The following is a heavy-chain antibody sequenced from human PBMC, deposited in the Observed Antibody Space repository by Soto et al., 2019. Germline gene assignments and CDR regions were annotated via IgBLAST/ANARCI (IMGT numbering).Heavy chain of an antibody. CDR1: GGSILDSTYY. J-gene: IGHJ5*02. D-gene: IGHD3-22*01. CDR2: IFYSGGT. V-gene: IGHV4-39*01. CDR3: ARQASGYYYGWFDP. Sequence: QLLLQESGPGLVKPSETLSLTCTVSGGSILDSTYYWAWIRQSPGKGLEWIGTIFYSGGTFYTPSPKSRVTMSVDPSNNQFSLKLSSVTAADTAVYYCARQASGYYYGWFDPWGQGTLVTVSS.